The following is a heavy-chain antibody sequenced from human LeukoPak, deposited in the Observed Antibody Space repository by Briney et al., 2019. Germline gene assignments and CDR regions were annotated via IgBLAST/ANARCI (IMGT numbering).Heavy chain of an antibody. D-gene: IGHD2-15*01. Sequence: PSETLSLTCTVSGGSISSYYWSWIRQPPGKGLEWIGYIYYSGSTNYNPSLKSRVTISVDTSKNQFSLKLSSVTAADTAVYYCARRRQVSYYSPYAFDLWGQGTMVTVSS. V-gene: IGHV4-59*08. CDR3: ARRRQVSYYSPYAFDL. CDR1: GGSISSYY. CDR2: IYYSGST. J-gene: IGHJ3*01.